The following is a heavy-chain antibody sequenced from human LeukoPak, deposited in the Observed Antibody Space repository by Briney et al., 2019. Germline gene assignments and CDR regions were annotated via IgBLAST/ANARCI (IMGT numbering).Heavy chain of an antibody. CDR2: ISWNSGSI. V-gene: IGHV3-9*01. CDR1: GFTLDDYA. CDR3: AKGQTFALGNYVPYFDY. Sequence: GGSLRLSCAASGFTLDDYAMHWVRQAPGKGLEWVSGISWNSGSIGYADSVKGRFTISRDNAKNSLYLQMNSLRAEDTALYYCAKGQTFALGNYVPYFDYWGQGTLVTVSS. J-gene: IGHJ4*02. D-gene: IGHD4-11*01.